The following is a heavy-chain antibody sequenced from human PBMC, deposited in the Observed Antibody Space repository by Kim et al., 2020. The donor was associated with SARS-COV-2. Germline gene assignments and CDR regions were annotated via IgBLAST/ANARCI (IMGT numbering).Heavy chain of an antibody. V-gene: IGHV1-18*01. CDR3: ARMGNTVTTSGLADY. CDR1: GYTFTSYG. CDR2: ISAYNGNT. D-gene: IGHD4-17*01. J-gene: IGHJ4*02. Sequence: ASVKVSCKASGYTFTSYGISWVRQAPGQGLEWMGWISAYNGNTNYAQKLQGRVTMTTDTSTSTAYMELRSLRSDDTAVYYCARMGNTVTTSGLADYWGQGTLVTVSS.